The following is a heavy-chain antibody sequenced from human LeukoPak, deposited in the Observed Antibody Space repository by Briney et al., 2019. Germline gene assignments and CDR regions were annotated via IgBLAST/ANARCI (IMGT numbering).Heavy chain of an antibody. CDR2: INAAGGGT. V-gene: IGHV3-23*01. CDR1: GFTFTNYA. J-gene: IGHJ4*02. Sequence: GGSLRLSCAASGFTFTNYAMNWVRQAPGKGLEWVSFINAAGGGTDYADSVKGRFTISRDNSKMYLQMDNLRAEDTAVYYCAKVGFGGQTNNWGQGTLVTVSS. D-gene: IGHD4-23*01. CDR3: AKVGFGGQTNN.